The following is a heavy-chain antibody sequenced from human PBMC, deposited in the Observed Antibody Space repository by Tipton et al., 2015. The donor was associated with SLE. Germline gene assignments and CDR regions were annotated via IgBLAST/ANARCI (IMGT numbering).Heavy chain of an antibody. V-gene: IGHV4-39*07. D-gene: IGHD4-17*01. Sequence: TLSLTCTVSGGSISSSDNYWGWVRQPPGKGPEYLGTIFYSGITYYNPSLKSRVTISIDTSMNQFSLRLSSVTAADTAVYYCARHLATRADYGDYINVFDSWGQGTLVTVSS. CDR1: GGSISSSDNY. CDR2: IFYSGIT. J-gene: IGHJ4*02. CDR3: ARHLATRADYGDYINVFDS.